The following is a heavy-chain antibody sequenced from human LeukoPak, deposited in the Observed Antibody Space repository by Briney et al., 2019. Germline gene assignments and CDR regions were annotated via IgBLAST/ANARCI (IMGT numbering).Heavy chain of an antibody. CDR3: ARASYCSAGVCHNLSWFGP. J-gene: IGHJ5*02. CDR2: INSSGST. Sequence: SETLSLTCTVSGGSISNFYWSWIRQPAGKGLEWIGRINSSGSTNYNPSLKSRVTMSVDTSKSQFSLQLTSVTAADTAVYYCARASYCSAGVCHNLSWFGPWGQGTLVTVSS. CDR1: GGSISNFY. D-gene: IGHD2-8*02. V-gene: IGHV4-4*07.